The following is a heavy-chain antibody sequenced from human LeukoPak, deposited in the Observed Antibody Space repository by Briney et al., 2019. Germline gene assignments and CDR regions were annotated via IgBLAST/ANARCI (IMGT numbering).Heavy chain of an antibody. D-gene: IGHD6-13*01. V-gene: IGHV4-39*07. CDR1: GGSISSSSYY. Sequence: PSETLSLTCTVSGGSISSSSYYWGWIRQPPGKGLEWIGSVSYRGSTYYNPSLKSRLTISVDTSRKYFSLKLSSVTAADTAVYYCARDLAAAGHDAFDIWGQGTMVTVSS. J-gene: IGHJ3*02. CDR2: VSYRGST. CDR3: ARDLAAAGHDAFDI.